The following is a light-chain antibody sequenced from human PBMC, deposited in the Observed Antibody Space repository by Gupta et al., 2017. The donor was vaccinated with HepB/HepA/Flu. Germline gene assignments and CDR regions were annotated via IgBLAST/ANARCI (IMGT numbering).Light chain of an antibody. V-gene: IGLV2-14*03. J-gene: IGLJ2*01. CDR2: DVS. CDR1: NSGLGTDNY. Sequence: SALTQPASVSVSPGQSITISCTGVNSGLGTDNYFPWYQQHPDKAPKLIIDDVSDRPSGVSDRFSGSKSGNTASLTIFGLQAGDEADDYCFSYTTDINLGVVFGGGTRLTVL. CDR3: FSYTTDINLGVV.